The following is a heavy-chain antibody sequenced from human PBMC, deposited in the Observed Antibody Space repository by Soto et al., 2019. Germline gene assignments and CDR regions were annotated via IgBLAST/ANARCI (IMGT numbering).Heavy chain of an antibody. V-gene: IGHV1-69*13. CDR2: IIPIFGTA. CDR1: GGTFSSYA. D-gene: IGHD3-3*01. J-gene: IGHJ6*02. Sequence: GASVKVSCKASGGTFSSYAISWVRQAPGQGLEWMGGIIPIFGTANYAQKFQGRVTITADESTSTAYMELSSLRSEDTAVYYCARGAIFGVVLYYGMDVWGQGTTATVSS. CDR3: ARGAIFGVVLYYGMDV.